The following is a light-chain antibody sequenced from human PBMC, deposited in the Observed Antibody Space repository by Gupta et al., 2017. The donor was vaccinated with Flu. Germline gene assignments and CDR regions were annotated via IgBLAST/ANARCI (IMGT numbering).Light chain of an antibody. V-gene: IGLV2-8*01. J-gene: IGLJ2*01. Sequence: VVCTYNYFSWYQQHPGKAPKLMIYEGNKRPSGVPDRFSGSKSGNTASLTISGLQAEDGADYYCSAYAGSNYYVVFGGGTKLTVV. CDR2: EGN. CDR3: SAYAGSNYYVV. CDR1: VVCTYNY.